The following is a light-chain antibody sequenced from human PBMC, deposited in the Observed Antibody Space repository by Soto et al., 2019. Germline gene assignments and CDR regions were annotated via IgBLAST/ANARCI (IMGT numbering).Light chain of an antibody. J-gene: IGKJ4*01. CDR3: LQVNSYPFT. CDR1: QVVGTY. Sequence: IQLTQSPSSLSASVGDRVTITCRASQVVGTYLAWYQQIPGKAPKLLIYDASTLPSGVPSRFSGSKSGTEFTLTISSLQPEDFATYYCLQVNSYPFTFGGGTNVEIK. V-gene: IGKV1-9*01. CDR2: DAS.